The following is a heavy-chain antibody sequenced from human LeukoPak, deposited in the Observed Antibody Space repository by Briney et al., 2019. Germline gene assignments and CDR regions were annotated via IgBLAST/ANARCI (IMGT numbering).Heavy chain of an antibody. CDR1: GGTFSSYA. V-gene: IGHV1-69*04. CDR3: AREVAAGPNNRFDP. Sequence: ASVKVSCKASGGTFSSYAISWVRQAPGQGLEWMGRIIPILGIANYAQKFQGRVTITADKSTSTAYMELSSLRSEDTAVYYCAREVAAGPNNRFDPWGQGTLVTVSS. J-gene: IGHJ5*02. D-gene: IGHD6-6*01. CDR2: IIPILGIA.